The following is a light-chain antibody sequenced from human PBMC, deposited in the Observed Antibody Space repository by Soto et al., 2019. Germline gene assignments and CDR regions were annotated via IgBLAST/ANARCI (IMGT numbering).Light chain of an antibody. CDR1: ETINSS. Sequence: EIVLTQSPATLYLSPGERDTLSCRASETINSSLAWYQQKPGQSPRLLIYDASNRASGVPPRFSGSGSGTDFPLSISSIEPEDFAVYYCHQLSNWPPITFGQGTR. J-gene: IGKJ5*01. CDR3: HQLSNWPPIT. CDR2: DAS. V-gene: IGKV3-11*01.